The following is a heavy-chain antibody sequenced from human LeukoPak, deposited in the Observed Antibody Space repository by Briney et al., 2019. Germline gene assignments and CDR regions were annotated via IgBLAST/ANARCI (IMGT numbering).Heavy chain of an antibody. CDR1: GYTFTSYY. CDR3: AKALGTYYYISGSYWGYFDY. D-gene: IGHD3-10*01. V-gene: IGHV1-46*01. J-gene: IGHJ4*02. Sequence: ASVKVSCKASGYTFTSYYMNWVRQAPGQGLEWMGIINPSGGSTSYAQKFQGRVTLTRDTSTSTVYMELSSLRSEDTAVYYCAKALGTYYYISGSYWGYFDYWGQGILVTVSS. CDR2: INPSGGST.